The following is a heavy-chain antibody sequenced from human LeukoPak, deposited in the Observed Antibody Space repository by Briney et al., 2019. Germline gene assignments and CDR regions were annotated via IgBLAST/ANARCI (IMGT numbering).Heavy chain of an antibody. CDR2: ISYDGSNK. J-gene: IGHJ4*02. CDR1: GFTFSSYG. Sequence: GGSLRLSCAASGFTFSSYGMHWVRQAPGKGLEWVAVISYDGSNKYYADSVKGRFTISRDNSKNTLYLQMNSLRAEDTAVYYCATYSGYDRIFDHWGQGTLVTVSS. CDR3: ATYSGYDRIFDH. D-gene: IGHD5-12*01. V-gene: IGHV3-30*03.